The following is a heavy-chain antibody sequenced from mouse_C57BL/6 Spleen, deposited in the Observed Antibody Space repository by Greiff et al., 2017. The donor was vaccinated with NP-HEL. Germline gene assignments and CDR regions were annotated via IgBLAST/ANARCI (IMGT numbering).Heavy chain of an antibody. D-gene: IGHD1-1*01. CDR3: TSRGFDYGSSFDY. CDR2: IDPETGGT. CDR1: GYTFTDYE. V-gene: IGHV1-15*01. J-gene: IGHJ2*01. Sequence: QVQLQQSGAELVRPGASVTLSCKASGYTFTDYEMHWVKQTPVHGLEWIGAIDPETGGTAYNQKFKGKAILTADKSSSTAYMELRSLTSEDSAVYYVTSRGFDYGSSFDYWGQGTTLTVSS.